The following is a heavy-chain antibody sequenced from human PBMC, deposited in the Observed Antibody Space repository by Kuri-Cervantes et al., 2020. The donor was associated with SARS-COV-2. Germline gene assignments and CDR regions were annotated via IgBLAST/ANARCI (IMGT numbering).Heavy chain of an antibody. CDR2: ISSSSSYI. Sequence: GESLKISCAASGFTFSSYSMNWVRQAPGKGPEWVSSISSSSSYIYYADSVKGRFTISRDNAKNSLYLQMNSLRAEDTAVYYCARDLGYCSSTSCYTSELDYWGQGTLVTVSS. D-gene: IGHD2-2*02. J-gene: IGHJ4*02. CDR3: ARDLGYCSSTSCYTSELDY. CDR1: GFTFSSYS. V-gene: IGHV3-21*01.